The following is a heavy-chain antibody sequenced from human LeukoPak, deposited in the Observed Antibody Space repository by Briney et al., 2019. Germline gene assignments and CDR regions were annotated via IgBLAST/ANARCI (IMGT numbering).Heavy chain of an antibody. J-gene: IGHJ4*02. CDR3: ARNLFGTGIADS. CDR1: GGSMSSYY. V-gene: IGHV4-4*07. D-gene: IGHD1-1*01. CDR2: IYISGST. Sequence: SETLSLTRTVSGGSMSSYYWSWLRQPAGKGLEWVGRIYISGSTSYNPSLESRVTMSLDTSKNQFSLKLSSVTAADTAVYYCARNLFGTGIADSWGQRTPFTVSS.